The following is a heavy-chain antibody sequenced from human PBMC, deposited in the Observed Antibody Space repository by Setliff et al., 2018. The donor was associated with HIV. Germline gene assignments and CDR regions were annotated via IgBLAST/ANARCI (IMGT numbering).Heavy chain of an antibody. CDR2: INPNSGGT. V-gene: IGHV1-2*02. CDR3: ARDWGMVYASSHYYMDV. CDR1: GYTFTGYY. J-gene: IGHJ6*03. D-gene: IGHD2-8*01. Sequence: GASVKVSCKASGYTFTGYYMHWVRQAPGQGLEWMGWINPNSGGTNYAQKFQGRVTMTRDTSISTAYMELSRLRSDDTAVYYCARDWGMVYASSHYYMDVWGKGTTVTVSS.